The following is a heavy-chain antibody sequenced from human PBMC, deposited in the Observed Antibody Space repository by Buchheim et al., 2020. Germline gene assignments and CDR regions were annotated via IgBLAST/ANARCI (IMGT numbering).Heavy chain of an antibody. Sequence: QVQLVESGGGVVQPGRSLRLSCAASGFTFSSYAMHWVRQAPGKGLEWVAVISYDGSNKYYADSVKGRFTISRDNSKNTLYLQMNSLRAEDTAVYYCARSLGHYGSGSYNPYYYYYGMDVWGQGTT. V-gene: IGHV3-30*04. J-gene: IGHJ6*02. CDR2: ISYDGSNK. D-gene: IGHD3-10*01. CDR3: ARSLGHYGSGSYNPYYYYYGMDV. CDR1: GFTFSSYA.